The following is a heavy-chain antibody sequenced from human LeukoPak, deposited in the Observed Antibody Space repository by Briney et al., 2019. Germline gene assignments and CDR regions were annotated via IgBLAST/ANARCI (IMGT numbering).Heavy chain of an antibody. V-gene: IGHV3-23*01. J-gene: IGHJ4*02. CDR3: AKEEVPNDY. CDR2: ISISGEAT. CDR1: GFTFSRSA. Sequence: PGGSLRLSCEVSGFTFSRSAMSWVRHAPGKGLEWVSGISISGEATYYADSVQGRFTISRDNSKNTVYLPVYTLGAEATAVYYCAKEEVPNDYWGQGILVTVSS. D-gene: IGHD2-2*01.